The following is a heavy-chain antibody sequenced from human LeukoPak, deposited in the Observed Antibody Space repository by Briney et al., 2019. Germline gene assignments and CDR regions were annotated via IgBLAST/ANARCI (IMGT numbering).Heavy chain of an antibody. J-gene: IGHJ4*02. CDR3: ARESVAAYFDY. CDR1: GFTFSSYA. CDR2: ISYDGSNK. Sequence: GGSLRLSCAASGFTFSSYAMHWVRQAPGKGLEWVADISYDGSNKYYADSVKGRFTISRDNSKNTLYLQMNSLRAEDTAVYYCARESVAAYFDYWGQGTLVTVSS. V-gene: IGHV3-30-3*01. D-gene: IGHD6-19*01.